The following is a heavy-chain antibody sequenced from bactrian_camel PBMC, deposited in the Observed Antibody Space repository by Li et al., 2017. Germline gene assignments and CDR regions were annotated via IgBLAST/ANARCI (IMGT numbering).Heavy chain of an antibody. Sequence: HVQLVESGGGSVQAGGSLRLSCVASGYFVARSCMGWIRQAPMKEREAVAAIDSDGGTTYADSVKGRFTISKDNAKDTLYLQMNSLKPEDTAMYYCAAEIWRLRCPDEYNYWGQGTQVTVS. J-gene: IGHJ4*01. CDR2: IDSDGGT. V-gene: IGHV3S55*01. CDR1: GYFVARSC. D-gene: IGHD4*01. CDR3: AAEIWRLRCPDEYNY.